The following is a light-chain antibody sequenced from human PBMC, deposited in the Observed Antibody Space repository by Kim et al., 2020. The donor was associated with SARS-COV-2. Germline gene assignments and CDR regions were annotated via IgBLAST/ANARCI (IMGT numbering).Light chain of an antibody. Sequence: VSPGKTASITCSGDRLGDKYASWYQQKPGQSPVLVTQNDSRRPSGIPERFSGSNSGNTATLTISGTQAIDEADYYCQAWDNNNGVFGGGTQLTVL. CDR1: RLGDKY. J-gene: IGLJ3*02. CDR2: NDS. V-gene: IGLV3-1*01. CDR3: QAWDNNNGV.